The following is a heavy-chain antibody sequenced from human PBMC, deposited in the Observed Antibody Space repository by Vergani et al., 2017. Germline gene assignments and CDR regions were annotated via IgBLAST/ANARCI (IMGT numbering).Heavy chain of an antibody. CDR1: FDSIRNLY. D-gene: IGHD6-19*01. CDR2: IHYSENT. J-gene: IGHJ5*02. Sequence: QVQLQESGPGLVKSSETLSLTCSVSFDSIRNLYCNWIRQPPGKGLEWIGSIHYSENTNYNPSLKTLVTISVDTSKNQFSLTLASVTAADTAVYCWASDTHSGQRADRWGQGILVTVTS. CDR3: ASDTHSGQRADR. V-gene: IGHV4-59*11.